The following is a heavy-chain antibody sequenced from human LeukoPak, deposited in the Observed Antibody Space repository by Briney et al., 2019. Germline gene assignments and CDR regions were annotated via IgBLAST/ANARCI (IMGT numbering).Heavy chain of an antibody. CDR2: IYYSGST. V-gene: IGHV4-61*08. Sequence: PSETLSLTCAVSGGSISSGGYSWSWIRQPPGKGLEWIGYIYYSGSTNYNPSLGSRVTISVDTSKNQFSLKLNSVTAADTAVYYCARGGSSSWYYLFYWGQGTLVTVSS. CDR1: GGSISSGGYS. J-gene: IGHJ4*02. D-gene: IGHD6-13*01. CDR3: ARGGSSSWYYLFY.